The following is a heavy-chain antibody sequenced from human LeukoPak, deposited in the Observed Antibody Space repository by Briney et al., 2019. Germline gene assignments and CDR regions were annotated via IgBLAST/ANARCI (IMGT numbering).Heavy chain of an antibody. CDR3: ARVIPSSSAFYYYYGMDV. CDR2: IIPILGIA. J-gene: IGHJ6*02. V-gene: IGHV1-69*04. CDR1: GGTFSSYA. D-gene: IGHD6-13*01. Sequence: ASVKVSCKASGGTFSSYAISWVRQAPGQGLEWMARIIPILGIANYAQKFQGRVTITADKSTSTAYMELSSLRSEDTAVYYCARVIPSSSAFYYYYGMDVWGQGTTVTVSS.